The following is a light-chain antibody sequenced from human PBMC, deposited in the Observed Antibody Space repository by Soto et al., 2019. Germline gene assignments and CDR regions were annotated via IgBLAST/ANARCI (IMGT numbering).Light chain of an antibody. Sequence: SAFTHSPGTLSLSPGERATLSCSASQSVSSSYLAWYQQKPGQAPRLLIYGASSRATGIPDRFSGSGSGTDFTLTISRLEXEDFAVYYCQQYGSSPLTFGGGTKVDIK. V-gene: IGKV3-20*01. CDR2: GAS. J-gene: IGKJ4*01. CDR3: QQYGSSPLT. CDR1: QSVSSSY.